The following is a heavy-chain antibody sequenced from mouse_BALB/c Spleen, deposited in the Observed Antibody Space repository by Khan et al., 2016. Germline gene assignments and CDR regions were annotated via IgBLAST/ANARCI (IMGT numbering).Heavy chain of an antibody. J-gene: IGHJ2*01. D-gene: IGHD1-1*01. CDR2: IIPSSGYT. CDR3: ARERTLVANFDY. V-gene: IGHV1-4*01. Sequence: QVQLQQSGAELARPGASVRMSCKASGYTFTTYTMHWVKQRSGQGLEWIGYIIPSSGYTNYNQKFKDKATLTADKSSSTAYMQLSSLTSEDSAVYYCARERTLVANFDYWGQGTTLTVSS. CDR1: GYTFTTYT.